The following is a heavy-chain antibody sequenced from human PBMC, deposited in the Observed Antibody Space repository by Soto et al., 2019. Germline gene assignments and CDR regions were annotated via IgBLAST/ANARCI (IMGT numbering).Heavy chain of an antibody. Sequence: QVQLQQWGAGLLKPSETLSLTCAVYGGSFSGYYWSWIRQPPGKGLEWIGEINHSGSTNYNPSLKXXVXRXXDTSKNQFSLKLSSVTAADTAVYYCARLAAAGGDYWGQGTLVTVSS. CDR2: INHSGST. J-gene: IGHJ4*02. D-gene: IGHD6-13*01. V-gene: IGHV4-34*01. CDR3: ARLAAAGGDY. CDR1: GGSFSGYY.